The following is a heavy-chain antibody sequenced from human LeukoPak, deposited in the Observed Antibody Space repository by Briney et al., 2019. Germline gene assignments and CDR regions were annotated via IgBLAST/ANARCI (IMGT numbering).Heavy chain of an antibody. CDR3: ARGWEMATILDYYYYMDV. Sequence: SETLSLTCTVSGGSISNFYWSWIRQPAGKGLEWIGRIYTSGSTNYNPSLKSRVTMSIDTSKSQFSLKLSSVTAADTAVYYCARGWEMATILDYYYYMDVWGKGTTVTVSS. CDR1: GGSISNFY. D-gene: IGHD5-24*01. CDR2: IYTSGST. V-gene: IGHV4-4*07. J-gene: IGHJ6*03.